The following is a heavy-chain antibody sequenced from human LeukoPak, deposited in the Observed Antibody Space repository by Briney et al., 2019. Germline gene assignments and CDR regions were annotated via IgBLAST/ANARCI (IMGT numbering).Heavy chain of an antibody. D-gene: IGHD2-21*02. CDR1: GFTFSSYG. V-gene: IGHV3-33*01. CDR2: IWYDGSNK. CDR3: ARDGLAYCGGDCYSGFDY. J-gene: IGHJ4*02. Sequence: GRSLRLSCAASGFTFSSYGMHWVRQAPGKGLEWVAVIWYDGSNKYYADSVKGRFTISRDNSKNTLYLQMNSLRAEDTAVYYCARDGLAYCGGDCYSGFDYWGQGTLVTVSS.